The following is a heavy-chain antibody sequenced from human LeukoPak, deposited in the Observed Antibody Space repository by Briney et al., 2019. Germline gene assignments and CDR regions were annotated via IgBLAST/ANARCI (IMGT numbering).Heavy chain of an antibody. CDR3: ARRTMVRGVIITTAYNWFDP. Sequence: ASVKVSCKASGYTFTSYGISWVRQAPGQGLGWMGWISAYNGNTNYAQKLQGRVTMTTDTSTSTAYMELRSLRSDDTAVYYCARRTMVRGVIITTAYNWFDPWGQGTLVTVSS. J-gene: IGHJ5*02. CDR2: ISAYNGNT. CDR1: GYTFTSYG. V-gene: IGHV1-18*01. D-gene: IGHD3-10*01.